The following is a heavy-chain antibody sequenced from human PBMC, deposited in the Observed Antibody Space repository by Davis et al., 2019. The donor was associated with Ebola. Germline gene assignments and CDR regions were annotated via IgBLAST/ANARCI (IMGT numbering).Heavy chain of an antibody. CDR2: ISSSSNTI. CDR3: ARDSELELLSYYFDY. CDR1: GFTFSSYS. V-gene: IGHV3-48*02. J-gene: IGHJ4*02. Sequence: PGGSLRLSCAASGFTFSSYSMNWVRRAPGMGLEWVSYISSSSNTIYYADSVRSRFTISRDNAKNSLYLQMNSLRDEDTAVYYCARDSELELLSYYFDYWGQGTLVTVSS. D-gene: IGHD1-7*01.